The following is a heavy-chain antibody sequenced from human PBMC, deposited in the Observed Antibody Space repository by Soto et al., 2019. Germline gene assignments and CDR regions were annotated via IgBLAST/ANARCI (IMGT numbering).Heavy chain of an antibody. CDR1: GYTFANYW. V-gene: IGHV5-10-1*01. CDR3: ARLISPREWFGASMLDP. J-gene: IGHJ5*02. Sequence: PGESLKISCESSGYTFANYWIGWVRQVPGKGLEWMGRIDPSDSYTNYSPSFQGHVTISADKSISTAYLQWSSLKASDTAMYYCARLISPREWFGASMLDPWGQGTLVTVSS. CDR2: IDPSDSYT. D-gene: IGHD3-10*01.